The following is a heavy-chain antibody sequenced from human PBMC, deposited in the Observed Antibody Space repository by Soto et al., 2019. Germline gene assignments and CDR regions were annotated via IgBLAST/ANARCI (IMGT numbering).Heavy chain of an antibody. CDR1: GGSFSGYY. CDR3: ARDKITGLFDY. CDR2: INHSGST. D-gene: IGHD2-8*02. J-gene: IGHJ4*02. Sequence: QVQLQQWGAGLLKPSETLSLTCAVYGGSFSGYYWTWIRQPPGTGLEWIGEINHSGSTNYNPSLNSLVTISVDTSKNQFSLKLTSVTAAHTAVYYCARDKITGLFDYWGQGTLVTVSS. V-gene: IGHV4-34*01.